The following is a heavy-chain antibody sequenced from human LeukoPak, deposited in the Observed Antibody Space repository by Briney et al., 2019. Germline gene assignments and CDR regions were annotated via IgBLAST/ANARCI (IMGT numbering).Heavy chain of an antibody. CDR1: GGSFSGYY. Sequence: PSETLSLTCAVYGGSFSGYYWSWIRQPPGKGLEWIGEINHSGSTNYNPSLKSRVTISVDTSKNQFFLKLSSVTAADTAVYYCAKVVPAAIPNWFDPWGQGTLVTVSS. CDR2: INHSGST. V-gene: IGHV4-34*01. CDR3: AKVVPAAIPNWFDP. D-gene: IGHD2-2*01. J-gene: IGHJ5*02.